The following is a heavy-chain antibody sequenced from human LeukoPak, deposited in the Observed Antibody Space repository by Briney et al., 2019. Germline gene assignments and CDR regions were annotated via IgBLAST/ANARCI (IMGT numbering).Heavy chain of an antibody. CDR2: IIGCGSHT. J-gene: IGHJ4*02. V-gene: IGHV3-23*01. D-gene: IGHD3-22*01. CDR3: AKDVSGYYRTFDY. Sequence: GGSLRLSCAASGFSFSGYAMSWVRQAPGEGLECVSSIIGCGSHTYHADSVKGLFTISRDNSKNTLYLHMNSLRAEDTCIYYCAKDVSGYYRTFDYWGQGTLVTVSS. CDR1: GFSFSGYA.